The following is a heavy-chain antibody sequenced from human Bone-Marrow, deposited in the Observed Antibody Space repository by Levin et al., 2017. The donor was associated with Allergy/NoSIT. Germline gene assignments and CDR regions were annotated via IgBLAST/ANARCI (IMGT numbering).Heavy chain of an antibody. J-gene: IGHJ4*02. CDR1: GFTFENFY. Sequence: GESLKISCVTSGFTFENFYMSWVRQAPGKGLEWVANIKQDGSEKNYVDSVKGRFTISRDNAKDSLYLQMNSLRVEDAAIYYCASGLADSDATAYRSFGYWGKGILLTVSS. CDR3: ASGLADSDATAYRSFGY. V-gene: IGHV3-7*01. D-gene: IGHD2-21*02. CDR2: IKQDGSEK.